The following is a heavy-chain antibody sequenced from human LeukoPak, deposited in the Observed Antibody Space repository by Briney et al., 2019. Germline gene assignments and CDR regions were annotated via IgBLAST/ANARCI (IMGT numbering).Heavy chain of an antibody. J-gene: IGHJ4*02. Sequence: PGGSLRLSCAASGFAFSNSAMSWVRQAPGKGLEWVSVIYSGGSTYYADSVKGRFTISRDNSKNTLYLQMNSLRAEDTAVYYCARYSSSWYYFDYWGQGTLVTVSS. V-gene: IGHV3-66*02. CDR2: IYSGGST. CDR3: ARYSSSWYYFDY. CDR1: GFAFSNSA. D-gene: IGHD6-13*01.